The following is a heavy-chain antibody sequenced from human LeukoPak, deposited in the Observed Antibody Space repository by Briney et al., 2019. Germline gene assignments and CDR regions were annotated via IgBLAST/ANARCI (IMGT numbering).Heavy chain of an antibody. Sequence: GGSLRLSCAASGFTFSDYNMHWVRQAPGKGLDWVALMSPDGNKKYYADSVKGRFTISRDNSKNTVDLQLNSLRAEDTAVYYCARDKQDYGDYDFDYWGQGTLVTVSS. V-gene: IGHV3-30-3*01. CDR2: MSPDGNKK. D-gene: IGHD4-17*01. CDR1: GFTFSDYN. J-gene: IGHJ4*02. CDR3: ARDKQDYGDYDFDY.